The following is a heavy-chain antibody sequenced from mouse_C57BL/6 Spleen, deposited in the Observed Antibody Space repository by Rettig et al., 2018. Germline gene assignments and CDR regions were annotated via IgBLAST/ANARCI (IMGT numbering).Heavy chain of an antibody. V-gene: IGHV9-3*01. J-gene: IGHJ3*01. D-gene: IGHD3-2*02. CDR2: INTYSGVP. CDR1: GYTFTTYG. CDR3: ARAQATAWFAY. Sequence: QIQLVQSGPELKKPGETVKISCKASGYTFTTYGMSWVKQAPGKGLKWMGWINTYSGVPTYADDFKGRFAFSLETSASTAYLQINNLKNEDTATYFCARAQATAWFAYWGQGTLVTVSA.